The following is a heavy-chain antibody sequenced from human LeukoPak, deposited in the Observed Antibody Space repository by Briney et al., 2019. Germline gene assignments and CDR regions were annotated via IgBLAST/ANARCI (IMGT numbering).Heavy chain of an antibody. J-gene: IGHJ4*02. D-gene: IGHD3-9*01. CDR2: IYYSGST. CDR1: GGSISSYY. Sequence: PSETLSLTCTVSGGSISSYYWSWIRQPPGKGLEWIGYIYYSGSTNYNPSLKSRVTISVDTSKNQFSLKLSSVTAADTAVYYCAGTFYDILTRLPLPDYWGQGTLVTVSS. CDR3: AGTFYDILTRLPLPDY. V-gene: IGHV4-59*01.